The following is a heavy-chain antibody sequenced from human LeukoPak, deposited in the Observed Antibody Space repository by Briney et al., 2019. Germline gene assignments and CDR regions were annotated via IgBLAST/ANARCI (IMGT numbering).Heavy chain of an antibody. D-gene: IGHD2-21*01. Sequence: SETLSLTCTLSGGSIINGDYYWSWIRQPPGKGLEWIGYIYDDGSTYYNPSLKSRVTISIDTSKNQFSLNLRSVTAAGTAVYYCARLTGGGEVFDSWGQGTLVTVSS. CDR1: GGSIINGDYY. V-gene: IGHV4-30-4*01. J-gene: IGHJ4*02. CDR2: IYDDGST. CDR3: ARLTGGGEVFDS.